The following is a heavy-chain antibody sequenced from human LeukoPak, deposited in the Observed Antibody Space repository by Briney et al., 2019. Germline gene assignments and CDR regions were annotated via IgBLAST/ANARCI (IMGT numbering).Heavy chain of an antibody. J-gene: IGHJ4*02. CDR2: IYYSGST. Sequence: PSETLSLTCTVSGGSISSHYWSWIRQAPGKGLEWIGYIYYSGSTNYNPSLKSRVTISVDTSKNQFSLKLSSVTAADTAVYYCARTIAAAGTPFDYWGQGTLVTVSS. CDR1: GGSISSHY. CDR3: ARTIAAAGTPFDY. D-gene: IGHD6-13*01. V-gene: IGHV4-59*11.